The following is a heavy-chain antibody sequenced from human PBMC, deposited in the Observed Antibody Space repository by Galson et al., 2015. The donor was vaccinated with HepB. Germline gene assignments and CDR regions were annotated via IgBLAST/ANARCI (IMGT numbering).Heavy chain of an antibody. CDR1: GYSFTSYW. CDR2: IDPSDSYT. D-gene: IGHD7-27*01. CDR3: ARHYLPNRGYWHLDL. J-gene: IGHJ2*01. Sequence: QSGAEVKKPWESLRISCKGSGYSFTSYWISWVRQMPGKGLDWMGWIDPSDSYTNYSPSFQGHVTISADKSISTAYLQWSSLKASDTAMYYCARHYLPNRGYWHLDLWGRGTLVTVSS. V-gene: IGHV5-10-1*01.